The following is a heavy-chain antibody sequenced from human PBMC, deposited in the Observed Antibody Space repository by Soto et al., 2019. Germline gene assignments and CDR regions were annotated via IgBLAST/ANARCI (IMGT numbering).Heavy chain of an antibody. CDR1: GGTFTSHA. V-gene: IGHV1-69*13. D-gene: IGHD5-18*01. Sequence: SVKVSCTASGGTFTSHAVSWVRQAPGQGLEWMGGIIPIFGTANYAQKFQGRVTITADESTSTAYMELSSLRSEDTAVYYCASGYSYGYYYYYGMDVWGQGTTVTVSS. CDR3: ASGYSYGYYYYYGMDV. J-gene: IGHJ6*02. CDR2: IIPIFGTA.